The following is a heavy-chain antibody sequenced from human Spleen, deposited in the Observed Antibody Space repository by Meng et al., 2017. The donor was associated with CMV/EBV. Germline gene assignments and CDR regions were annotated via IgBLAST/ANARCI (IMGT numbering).Heavy chain of an antibody. D-gene: IGHD5-18*01. V-gene: IGHV3-48*03. CDR1: GFTFSSYE. Sequence: GGSLRLSCAASGFTFSSYEMNWVRQAPGKGLEWVSYISSSGSTIYYADSVKGRFTISRDNAKNSLYLQMNSLGAEDTAVYYCANENTAMVKSYYFDYWGQGTLVTVSS. J-gene: IGHJ4*02. CDR3: ANENTAMVKSYYFDY. CDR2: ISSSGSTI.